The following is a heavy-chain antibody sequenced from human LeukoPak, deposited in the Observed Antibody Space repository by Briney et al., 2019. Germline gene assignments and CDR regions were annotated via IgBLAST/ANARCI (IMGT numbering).Heavy chain of an antibody. J-gene: IGHJ6*02. V-gene: IGHV3-33*01. CDR3: ASEPYSNYYYYGMDV. CDR1: GFTFSSYG. D-gene: IGHD4-11*01. CDR2: IWYDGSNK. Sequence: GGSLRLSCAASGFTFSSYGMHWVRQAPGKGLEWVAVIWYDGSNKYYADSVKGRFTISRDNSKNTLYLQMNSLRAEDTAVYYCASEPYSNYYYYGMDVWGQGTTVTVSS.